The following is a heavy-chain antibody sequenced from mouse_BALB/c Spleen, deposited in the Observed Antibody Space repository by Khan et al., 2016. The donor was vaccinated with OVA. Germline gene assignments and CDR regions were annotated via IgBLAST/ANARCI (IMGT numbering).Heavy chain of an antibody. J-gene: IGHJ3*01. D-gene: IGHD1-1*01. CDR1: GFTFSTYG. CDR2: ISTGGHYT. CDR3: ARLAYYYDSEGFAY. V-gene: IGHV5-6*01. Sequence: EMQGVESGGDLVKPGGSLKLSCAASGFTFSTYGMSWVRQTPDKRLEWVATISTGGHYTYYPDSVKGRFTISRDNAKNTLYLQMTSLKSEDTAMFYCARLAYYYDSEGFAYWGQGTLVTVSA.